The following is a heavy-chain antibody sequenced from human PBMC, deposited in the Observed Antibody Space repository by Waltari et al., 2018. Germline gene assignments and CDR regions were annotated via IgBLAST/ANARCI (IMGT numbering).Heavy chain of an antibody. D-gene: IGHD3-3*01. Sequence: QVQLQQWGAGLLKPSETLSLTCAVYGGSFSGYYWSWIRQPPGKGLEWIGEINHSGSTNYSPSLKSRVTISVDTSKIQFSLKLSSVTAADTAVYYCARGRPVLRFLEWLSYFDYWGQGTLVTVSS. CDR3: ARGRPVLRFLEWLSYFDY. J-gene: IGHJ4*02. CDR1: GGSFSGYY. CDR2: INHSGST. V-gene: IGHV4-34*01.